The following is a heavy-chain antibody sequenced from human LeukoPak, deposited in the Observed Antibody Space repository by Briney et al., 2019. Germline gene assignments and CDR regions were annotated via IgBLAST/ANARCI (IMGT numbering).Heavy chain of an antibody. J-gene: IGHJ4*02. CDR3: ATGLSHRSHIAVAGFDY. V-gene: IGHV3-30*02. CDR2: IRYDGSNK. Sequence: GGSLRLSCAASGFTFSSYGMQWVRQAPGKGLELVAFIRYDGSNKDYADSVKGRFTISRDNSKNTLYLQMNSLRAEDTAVYYCATGLSHRSHIAVAGFDYWGQGTLVTVSS. D-gene: IGHD6-19*01. CDR1: GFTFSSYG.